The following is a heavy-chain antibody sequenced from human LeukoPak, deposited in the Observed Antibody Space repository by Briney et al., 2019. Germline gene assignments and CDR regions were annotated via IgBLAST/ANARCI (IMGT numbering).Heavy chain of an antibody. CDR1: GLTFSSYA. V-gene: IGHV3-23*01. CDR3: AKDRDIVATDDY. J-gene: IGHJ4*02. D-gene: IGHD5-12*01. Sequence: GGSLRLSCAAPGLTFSSYAMSWVRQAPGKGLEWVSAISGSGGSTYYADSVKGRFTISRDKTKNTLYLQMNSLRAEDTAVYYCAKDRDIVATDDYWGQGTLVTVSS. CDR2: ISGSGGST.